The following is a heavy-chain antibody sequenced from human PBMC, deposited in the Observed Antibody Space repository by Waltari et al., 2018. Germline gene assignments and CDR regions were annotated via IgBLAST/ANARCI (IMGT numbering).Heavy chain of an antibody. CDR2: IYYSGST. D-gene: IGHD2-2*01. Sequence: QLQLQESGPGLVKPSETLSLTCTVSGGSISSSSYYWGWIRQPPGKGLEWIGSIYYSGSTSYNPSLKSRVTISVDTSKNQFSLKLSSVTAADTAVYYCARERVLVPAADYFDYWGQGTLVTVSS. CDR1: GGSISSSSYY. J-gene: IGHJ4*02. CDR3: ARERVLVPAADYFDY. V-gene: IGHV4-39*07.